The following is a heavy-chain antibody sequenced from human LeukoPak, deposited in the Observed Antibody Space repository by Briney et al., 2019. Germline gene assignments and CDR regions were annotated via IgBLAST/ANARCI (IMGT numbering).Heavy chain of an antibody. CDR1: GFTFSTYD. Sequence: GGSLKLSCAASGFTFSTYDMRWFRQAPGKGLEWVSSISSSSSYIYYADSVKGRFTISRDNAKNSLYLQMNSLRAEDTAVYYCARAQSGAARHTESDYWGQGTLVTVSS. D-gene: IGHD3-10*01. CDR3: ARAQSGAARHTESDY. V-gene: IGHV3-21*01. CDR2: ISSSSSYI. J-gene: IGHJ4*02.